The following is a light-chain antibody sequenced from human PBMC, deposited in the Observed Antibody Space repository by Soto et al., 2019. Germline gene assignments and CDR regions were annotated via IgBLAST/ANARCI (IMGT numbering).Light chain of an antibody. V-gene: IGKV3-15*01. CDR1: QSVSND. J-gene: IGKJ1*01. CDR3: QQYNVWPRT. Sequence: EIVMTQSPGTLSVSPGERATLSCRASQSVSNDLAWIQQRPGQPPRLLIYGASTRATGIPARFSGSGSGTEFTLAISSLQPEDLAVYSRQQYNVWPRTCGQGTKVEIK. CDR2: GAS.